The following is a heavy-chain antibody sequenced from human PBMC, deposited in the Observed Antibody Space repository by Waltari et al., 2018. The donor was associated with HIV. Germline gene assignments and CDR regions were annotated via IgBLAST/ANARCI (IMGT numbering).Heavy chain of an antibody. D-gene: IGHD2-8*01. V-gene: IGHV3-23*01. CDR3: AKSMRDLRPSAFDV. J-gene: IGHJ3*01. CDR1: GFNFRTFA. CDR2: LSGSGSTA. Sequence: EVQLLESGGGLVQPGGSLRLSCAASGFNFRTFAMSWGRQAPGKGPELVSALSGSGSTASYADYVKGRFTISRDFSNNTLFLQMNNLRAEDTAVYFCAKSMRDLRPSAFDVWGQGTMVAISS.